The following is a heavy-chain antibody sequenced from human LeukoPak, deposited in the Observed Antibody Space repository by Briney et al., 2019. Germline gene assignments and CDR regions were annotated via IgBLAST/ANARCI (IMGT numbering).Heavy chain of an antibody. CDR3: ARDGCGSFDY. D-gene: IGHD5-12*01. J-gene: IGHJ4*02. CDR1: ACTITTVH. Sequence: PSETLSFNSTVSACTITTVHCSCMRQPPGKGLEWIGYSYHSGSTYCNPSLKTRVTISVDTSKNQFSLKLSSVTAADTAAYYCARDGCGSFDYWGQGTLVTVSS. CDR2: SYHSGST. V-gene: IGHV4-59*01.